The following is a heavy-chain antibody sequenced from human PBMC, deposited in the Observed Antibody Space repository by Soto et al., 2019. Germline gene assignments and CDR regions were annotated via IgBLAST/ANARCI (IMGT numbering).Heavy chain of an antibody. CDR1: GLTFSDYY. V-gene: IGHV3-11*06. CDR3: AITMVWGAISDYYYGIDV. J-gene: IGHJ6*02. CDR2: ITSSGSYT. Sequence: PGGSLRLSCAASGLTFSDYYMSWIRQAPGKGLEWVSYITSSGSYTKYVDSVKGRFTISRDNAKNSLYLQMNSLRVEDTAVYYWAITMVWGAISDYYYGIDVWGQRTTVTVSS. D-gene: IGHD3-10*01.